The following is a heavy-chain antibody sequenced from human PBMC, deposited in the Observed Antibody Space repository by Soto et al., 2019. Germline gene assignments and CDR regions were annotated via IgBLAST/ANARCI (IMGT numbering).Heavy chain of an antibody. D-gene: IGHD2-21*01. J-gene: IGHJ5*02. CDR2: IGMRGDKT. CDR1: GFTFTNFD. Sequence: GGSLRLSCAASGFTFTNFDMSWVRQAPGMGLEWLSGIGMRGDKTYYADSVKGRFTISRDNSKNTLSLQMHSLRVDDTALYYCVRDCAIPDLWGQGTHAPSPQ. V-gene: IGHV3-23*01. CDR3: VRDCAIPDL.